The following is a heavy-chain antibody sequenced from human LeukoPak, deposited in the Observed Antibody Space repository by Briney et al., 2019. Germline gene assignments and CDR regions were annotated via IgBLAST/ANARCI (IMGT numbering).Heavy chain of an antibody. Sequence: PSETLSLTCAVNGGSFSGYYWSWIRQPPGKGLEWIGEINHSGSTNYNPSLKSRVTISVDTSKNQFSLKLSSVTAADTAVYYCARRTRRIMITFGGVIDIWGQGTMVTVSS. D-gene: IGHD3-16*01. CDR2: INHSGST. J-gene: IGHJ3*02. V-gene: IGHV4-34*01. CDR1: GGSFSGYY. CDR3: ARRTRRIMITFGGVIDI.